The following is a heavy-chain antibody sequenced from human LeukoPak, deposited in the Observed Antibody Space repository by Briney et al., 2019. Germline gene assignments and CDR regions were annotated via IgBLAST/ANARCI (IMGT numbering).Heavy chain of an antibody. J-gene: IGHJ4*02. Sequence: GGSLRLSFAASGFTFSSYSMNWVRQAPGKGLEWVSHITASGTAMFYADSVKGRFTISRDNAKNSLYLQMNSLRDEDTAVYYCASSGSYRFDYWGQGTLVTVSS. D-gene: IGHD1-26*01. V-gene: IGHV3-48*02. CDR3: ASSGSYRFDY. CDR1: GFTFSSYS. CDR2: ITASGTAM.